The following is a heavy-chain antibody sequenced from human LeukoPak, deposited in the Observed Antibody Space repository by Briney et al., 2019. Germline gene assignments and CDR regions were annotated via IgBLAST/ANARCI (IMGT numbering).Heavy chain of an antibody. D-gene: IGHD4-11*01. CDR3: ARDRNYFDA. CDR2: IYYTTNP. CDR1: GGSIRNHF. V-gene: IGHV4-59*11. Sequence: SETLSLTCSVSGGSIRNHFWSWIRLPPGKGLEWIGNIYYTTNPNYSPSLASRVTISVGTSKNQLSLNLNSVSAADTAIYYCARDRNYFDAWGQGTRVTVSS. J-gene: IGHJ5*02.